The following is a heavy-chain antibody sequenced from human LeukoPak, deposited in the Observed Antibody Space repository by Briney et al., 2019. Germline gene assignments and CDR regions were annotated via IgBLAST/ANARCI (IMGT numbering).Heavy chain of an antibody. Sequence: GGSLRLSCAASGFTFSNAWMSWVGQAPGKGLEWVGLIKSKTDGGTMDYATPVKGRFTISRDDSKNTLYLQMNSLKTEDTAVYYCTTLGTWGQGTLVAVSS. D-gene: IGHD3-10*01. CDR2: IKSKTDGGTM. V-gene: IGHV3-15*01. J-gene: IGHJ5*02. CDR3: TTLGT. CDR1: GFTFSNAW.